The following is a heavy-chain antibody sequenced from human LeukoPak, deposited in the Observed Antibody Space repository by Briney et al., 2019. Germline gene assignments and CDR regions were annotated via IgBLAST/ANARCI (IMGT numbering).Heavy chain of an antibody. CDR2: MSSGGDIV. D-gene: IGHD4-17*01. V-gene: IGHV3-48*03. CDR1: GFTFSAYE. CDR3: AKAGWDSPRTTLSFDY. Sequence: TGGSLRLSCAASGFTFSAYEMDWVRQAPGKGLEWVAYMSSGGDIVYYAESVRGRFTISRDNAKNSLYLQMSSLRAEDTAVYYCAKAGWDSPRTTLSFDYWGQGTLVTVSS. J-gene: IGHJ4*02.